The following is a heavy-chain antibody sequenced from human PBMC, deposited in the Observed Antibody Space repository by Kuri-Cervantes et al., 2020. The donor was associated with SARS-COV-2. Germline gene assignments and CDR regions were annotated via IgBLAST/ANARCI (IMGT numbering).Heavy chain of an antibody. D-gene: IGHD3-9*01. J-gene: IGHJ6*02. CDR1: GGSFSGYY. Sequence: SQTLSLTCAVYGGSFSGYYWSWIRQPPGKGLEWIGEINHSGSTNYNPSLKSRVTISVDTSKNHFSLKLSSVTAADTAVYYCARNRQRYDILTGYYNYHYGMDVWGQGTTVTVSS. CDR2: INHSGST. CDR3: ARNRQRYDILTGYYNYHYGMDV. V-gene: IGHV4-34*01.